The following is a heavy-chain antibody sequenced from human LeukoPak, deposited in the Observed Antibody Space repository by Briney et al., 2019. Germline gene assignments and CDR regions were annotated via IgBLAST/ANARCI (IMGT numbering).Heavy chain of an antibody. J-gene: IGHJ4*02. D-gene: IGHD6-13*01. CDR3: ARDQRGGRISWYSHFDF. V-gene: IGHV1-46*01. CDR2: INPTSANT. CDR1: GYTFTPYY. Sequence: GASVKVSCKSYGYTFTPYYMRWVRQAPGQGLEWMGIINPTSANTRYAQKFQGRVTMTRDTSTSTVYMELSSLTSEDTAVYYCARDQRGGRISWYSHFDFWGQGTLVTVSS.